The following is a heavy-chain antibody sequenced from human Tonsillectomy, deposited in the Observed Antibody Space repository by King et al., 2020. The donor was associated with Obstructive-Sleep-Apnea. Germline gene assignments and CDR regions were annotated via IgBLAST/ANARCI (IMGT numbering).Heavy chain of an antibody. CDR3: SGSRDGDYRLRKWAMGYDAFDI. V-gene: IGHV1-2*04. CDR2: INPNSGGT. Sequence: VQLVESGAEVKKPGASVKVSCKASGYTFTGYYMHWVRQAPGQGLEWMGWINPNSGGTNYAQKFQGWVTMTRDTSISTAYMELSRLRSDDTAVYYWSGSRDGDYRLRKWAMGYDAFDIWGQGTMVTVSS. D-gene: IGHD4-17*01. J-gene: IGHJ3*02. CDR1: GYTFTGYY.